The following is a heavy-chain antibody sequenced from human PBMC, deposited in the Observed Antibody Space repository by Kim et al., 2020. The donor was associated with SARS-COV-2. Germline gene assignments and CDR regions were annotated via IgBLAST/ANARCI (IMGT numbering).Heavy chain of an antibody. CDR1: GGSISSGSYY. J-gene: IGHJ6*02. D-gene: IGHD5-18*01. CDR2: IYTSGST. Sequence: SETLSLTCTVSGGSISSGSYYWSWIRQPAGKGLEWIGRIYTSGSTNYNPSLKSRVTISVDTSKNQFSLKLSSVTAADTAVYYCARGPGIQLWQIGYYYGMDVWGQGTTVTVSS. CDR3: ARGPGIQLWQIGYYYGMDV. V-gene: IGHV4-61*02.